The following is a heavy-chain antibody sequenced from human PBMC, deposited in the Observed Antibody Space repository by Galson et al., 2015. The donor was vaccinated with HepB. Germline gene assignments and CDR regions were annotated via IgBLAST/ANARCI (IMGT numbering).Heavy chain of an antibody. D-gene: IGHD1-14*01. V-gene: IGHV3-7*03. Sequence: SLRLSCAASGFTFSSYWMSWVRQAPGKGLEWVANIKQDGSEKYYVDSVKGRFTISRDNAKYSLYLQMNSLRAEDTAVYYCARAAKGVERGRIVSYFDYWGQGTLVTVSS. J-gene: IGHJ4*02. CDR3: ARAAKGVERGRIVSYFDY. CDR1: GFTFSSYW. CDR2: IKQDGSEK.